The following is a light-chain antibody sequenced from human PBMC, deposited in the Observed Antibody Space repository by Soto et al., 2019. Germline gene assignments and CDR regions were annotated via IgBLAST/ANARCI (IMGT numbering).Light chain of an antibody. Sequence: QSALTQPASXXXXXGXSITISCTGTSGDVGNYNLVSWYQQYPGKAPKLMIYEGDKRPSGVSNRFFGSKSGNTASLTISGLQAEDEADYYCCSFALRSTLVFGGGTKLTVL. V-gene: IGLV2-23*01. CDR3: CSFALRSTLV. J-gene: IGLJ2*01. CDR1: SGDVGNYNL. CDR2: EGD.